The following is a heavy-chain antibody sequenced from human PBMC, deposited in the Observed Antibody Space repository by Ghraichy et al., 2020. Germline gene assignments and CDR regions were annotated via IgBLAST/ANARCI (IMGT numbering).Heavy chain of an antibody. D-gene: IGHD2-15*01. Sequence: LSLTCVGSGFTFSSYSMNWVRQSPGKGLEWVSYITSSSRTIFYADSVKGRFTISGDISKNTMYIQMNSLRAEDTAVYFCAREQTTRTCTGGRCYISLNGWFDPWGLGTLVTVSS. V-gene: IGHV3-48*01. CDR1: GFTFSSYS. CDR2: ITSSSRTI. J-gene: IGHJ5*02. CDR3: AREQTTRTCTGGRCYISLNGWFDP.